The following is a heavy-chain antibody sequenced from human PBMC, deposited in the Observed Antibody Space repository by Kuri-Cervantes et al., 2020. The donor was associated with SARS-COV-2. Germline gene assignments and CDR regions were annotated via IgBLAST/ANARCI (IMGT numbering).Heavy chain of an antibody. CDR1: GFTFSSYS. J-gene: IGHJ4*02. D-gene: IGHD1-26*01. CDR2: ISSSSSYI. CDR3: ARVDRGYGSWSENDC. V-gene: IGHV3-21*01. Sequence: GGSLRLSCAASGFTFSSYSMNWARQAPGKGLEWVSSISSSSSYIYYADSVKGRFTIARDNAENSLYLQMNSLRAEDTAVYYCARVDRGYGSWSENDCWGQGTLVTVSS.